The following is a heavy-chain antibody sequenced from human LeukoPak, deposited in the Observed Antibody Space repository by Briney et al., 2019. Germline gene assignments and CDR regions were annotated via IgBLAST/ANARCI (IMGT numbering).Heavy chain of an antibody. D-gene: IGHD5-24*01. V-gene: IGHV1-2*06. CDR1: GYTFTGYY. Sequence: GASVKVSCKASGYTFTGYYMHWVRQAPGQGLEWMGRINPNSGGTNYAQKFQGRVTMTRDTSISTAYMELSRLRSDDTAVYYCARDLATRDGYNDYWGQGTLVTVSS. CDR3: ARDLATRDGYNDY. J-gene: IGHJ4*02. CDR2: INPNSGGT.